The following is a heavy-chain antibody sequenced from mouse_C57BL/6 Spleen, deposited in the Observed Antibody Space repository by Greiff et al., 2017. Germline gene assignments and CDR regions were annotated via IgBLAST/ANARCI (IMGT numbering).Heavy chain of an antibody. CDR3: ARPPCSYGEEYFDD. Sequence: EVHLVESGGGLVKPGGSLKLSCAASGFTFSSYTMSWVRQTPEKSLEWVATISGGGGNTYYPDSVKGRFTISRDNAKNTLYLQMSSLRSEDTALYYCARPPCSYGEEYFDDWGTGTTVTVSS. V-gene: IGHV5-9*01. D-gene: IGHD1-1*01. CDR2: ISGGGGNT. CDR1: GFTFSSYT. J-gene: IGHJ1*03.